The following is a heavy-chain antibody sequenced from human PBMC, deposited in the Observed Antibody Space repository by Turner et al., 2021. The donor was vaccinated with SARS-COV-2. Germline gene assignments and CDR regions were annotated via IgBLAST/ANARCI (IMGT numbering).Heavy chain of an antibody. CDR3: ARASHWAYDY. Sequence: QVLLVQSGPEVQKPGASVTVSCKGSGYTITGYYLHWVRQAPGQGLEWMGWINPNSGDTKYEHKVKGGVTMTRDTSINTAYMGLNRLTSDDTAVYYCARASHWAYDYWGQGTLVTVSS. V-gene: IGHV1-2*02. D-gene: IGHD7-27*01. CDR2: INPNSGDT. J-gene: IGHJ4*02. CDR1: GYTITGYY.